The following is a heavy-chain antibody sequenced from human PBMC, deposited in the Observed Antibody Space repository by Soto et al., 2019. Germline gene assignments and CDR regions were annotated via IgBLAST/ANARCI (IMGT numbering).Heavy chain of an antibody. CDR3: ARESEDLTSNFDY. J-gene: IGHJ4*02. CDR1: GFTFTRYS. CDR2: ISSTTSYI. Sequence: GGSLRLSCAASGFTFTRYSMNWVRQAPGKGLEWVSSISSTTSYIYYGDSMKGRFTISRDNAKNSLYLEMNSLRAEDTAVYYCARESEDLTSNFDYWGQGTLVTVSS. V-gene: IGHV3-21*06.